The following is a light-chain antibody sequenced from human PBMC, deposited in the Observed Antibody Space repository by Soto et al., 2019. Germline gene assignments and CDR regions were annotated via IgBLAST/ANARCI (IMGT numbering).Light chain of an antibody. Sequence: QSALTQPASVFGSPGQSITIPCTGTSSDVGGYDYVSWYQLHPGKAPKLMVFEVSNRPSGVSYRFSGSKSGNTASLTISGLQAEDEADYFCSSYSISTAYLFGTGTKV. J-gene: IGLJ1*01. V-gene: IGLV2-14*01. CDR2: EVS. CDR3: SSYSISTAYL. CDR1: SSDVGGYDY.